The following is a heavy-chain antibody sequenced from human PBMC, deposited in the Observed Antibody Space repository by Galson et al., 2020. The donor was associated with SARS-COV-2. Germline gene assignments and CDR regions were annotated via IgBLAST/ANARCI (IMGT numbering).Heavy chain of an antibody. CDR3: ARGRIVVVPAGIIGAFDF. CDR2: IIPILGIA. V-gene: IGHV1-69*10. Sequence: SVKVSCKASGGTLSSYAISWLRQAPGQGLEWMGGIIPILGIANYAQKFQGRVTITADKSTSTAYMELSSQRPEDTAVYYCARGRIVVVPAGIIGAFDFWGQGTMVTVSS. D-gene: IGHD2-2*01. CDR1: GGTLSSYA. J-gene: IGHJ3*01.